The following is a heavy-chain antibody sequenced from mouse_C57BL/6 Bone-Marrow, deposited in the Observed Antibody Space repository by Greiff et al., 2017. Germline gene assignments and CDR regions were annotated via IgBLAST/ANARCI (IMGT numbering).Heavy chain of an antibody. D-gene: IGHD4-1*01. CDR3: APGNWPFAY. CDR2: IDPSDSYT. V-gene: IGHV1-69*01. J-gene: IGHJ3*01. CDR1: GYTFTSYW. Sequence: QVQLQQPGAELVMPGASVKLSCKASGYTFTSYWMHWVKQRPGQGLEWIGEIDPSDSYTNYNQKFKGKSTLTVDKSSSPAYMQLSSLTSEDSAVYYWAPGNWPFAYWGQGTLVTVSA.